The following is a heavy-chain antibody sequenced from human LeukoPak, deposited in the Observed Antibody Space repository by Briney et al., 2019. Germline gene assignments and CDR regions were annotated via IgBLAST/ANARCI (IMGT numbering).Heavy chain of an antibody. J-gene: IGHJ4*02. V-gene: IGHV3-33*05. CDR3: ARDGDSQYCSSTNCLFHY. CDR2: ILYDGSNK. Sequence: GGSLRLSCAASGFTFSNYGMHWVRRAPGKGLEWVAVILYDGSNKDYADSVKGRFTISRDNSKNTLYLQMNSLRGEDTAVYYCARDGDSQYCSSTNCLFHYWGQGTLVTVSS. CDR1: GFTFSNYG. D-gene: IGHD2-2*01.